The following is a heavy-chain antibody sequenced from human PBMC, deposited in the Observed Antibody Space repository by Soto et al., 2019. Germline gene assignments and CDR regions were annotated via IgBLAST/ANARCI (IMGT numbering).Heavy chain of an antibody. CDR1: GDTFTDYY. Sequence: QVQLMQSGAEVKKPGASVKVSCKASGDTFTDYYIHWVRQAPGQGLEWMGTVNPSGGHTTYAQHFLGRVTMTRAPSTSTLYMELTNLTSDDTAVYYCARGGHVVVVTAALDYWGQGTLVTVSS. CDR3: ARGGHVVVVTAALDY. V-gene: IGHV1-46*01. CDR2: VNPSGGHT. J-gene: IGHJ4*02. D-gene: IGHD2-21*02.